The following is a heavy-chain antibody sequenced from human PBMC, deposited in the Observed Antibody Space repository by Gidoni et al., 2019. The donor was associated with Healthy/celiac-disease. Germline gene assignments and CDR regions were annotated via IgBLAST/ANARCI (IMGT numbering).Heavy chain of an antibody. CDR2: IIPIFGTA. Sequence: QVQLVQSGAEVKKPGSSVKVSCKASGGTFSSYAISWVRKAPGQGLEWMGGIIPIFGTANYAQKFQGRVTITADESTSTAYMELSSLRSEDTAVYYCARVYKVGFDWSKLYYYGMDVWGQGTTVTVSS. CDR3: ARVYKVGFDWSKLYYYGMDV. D-gene: IGHD3-9*01. J-gene: IGHJ6*02. V-gene: IGHV1-69*01. CDR1: GGTFSSYA.